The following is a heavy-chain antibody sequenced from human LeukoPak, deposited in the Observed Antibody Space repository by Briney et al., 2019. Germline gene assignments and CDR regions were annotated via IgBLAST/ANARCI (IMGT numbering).Heavy chain of an antibody. J-gene: IGHJ4*02. CDR3: VRGTTEAY. CDR1: GFTVSSNY. D-gene: IGHD4-17*01. CDR2: LYSGGRT. V-gene: IGHV3-66*01. Sequence: GGSLRLSCAASGFTVSSNYMSWVRQAPGKGLEWVSVLYSGGRTYYADSVKGRFTISRDNSKNMLYLQMDSLRVEDSAMYYCVRGTTEAYWGQGTLVTVSS.